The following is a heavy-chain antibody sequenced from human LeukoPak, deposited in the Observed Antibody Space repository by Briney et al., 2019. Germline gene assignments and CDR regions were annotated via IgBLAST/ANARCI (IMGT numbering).Heavy chain of an antibody. J-gene: IGHJ4*02. Sequence: GESLKISCKGSGYSFTSYWIGWVRQMPGKSLELMGIIYPGASDTRYSPSFKGQVTISADKSISTAYLQWSSLKASDTAMYYCARSVDYGYSSGWPYFDYWGQGTLVTVSS. CDR1: GYSFTSYW. CDR2: IYPGASDT. D-gene: IGHD6-19*01. V-gene: IGHV5-51*01. CDR3: ARSVDYGYSSGWPYFDY.